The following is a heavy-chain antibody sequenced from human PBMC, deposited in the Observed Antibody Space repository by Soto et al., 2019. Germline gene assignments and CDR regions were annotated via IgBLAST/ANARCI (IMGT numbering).Heavy chain of an antibody. V-gene: IGHV4-61*01. J-gene: IGHJ4*02. D-gene: IGHD5-12*01. CDR3: ARRVGDEGDGYNFLDF. CDR1: GGSISSESYF. CDR2: IHYNGDT. Sequence: SETLSLPCTVSGGSISSESYFWSWIRQPPGKGLEWIGYIHYNGDTNSNPSRNSRVTISVDSSKNQLALKLNSVTAADTAVYYCARRVGDEGDGYNFLDFWGQGTLVTVSS.